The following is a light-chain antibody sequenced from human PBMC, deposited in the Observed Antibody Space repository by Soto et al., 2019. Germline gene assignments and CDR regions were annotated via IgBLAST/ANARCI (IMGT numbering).Light chain of an antibody. CDR2: DAS. J-gene: IGKJ5*01. CDR3: QQYDSLPIT. Sequence: DIQLTQSPSSLPASVGDRVTITCQASQDISNYLNWYQQKPGKAPELLINDASNLAMGVPSRFSGVGSGTDFTFTISSLQPEDIATYFCQQYDSLPITFGQGTRLEIK. CDR1: QDISNY. V-gene: IGKV1-33*01.